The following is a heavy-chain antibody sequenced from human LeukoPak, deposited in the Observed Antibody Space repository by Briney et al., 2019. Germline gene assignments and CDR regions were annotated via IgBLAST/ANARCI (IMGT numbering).Heavy chain of an antibody. D-gene: IGHD1-7*01. CDR3: AKGAATKPFDC. CDR1: GFNFSSYW. J-gene: IGHJ4*02. Sequence: PGGSLRLSCAASGFNFSSYWMHWVRHAPGKGLVWVSLIKTDAITTIYADSVKGRFTVSRDNSKNTLYVQVNSLRAEDTAVYYCAKGAATKPFDCWGQGTLVTVSS. V-gene: IGHV3-74*01. CDR2: IKTDAITT.